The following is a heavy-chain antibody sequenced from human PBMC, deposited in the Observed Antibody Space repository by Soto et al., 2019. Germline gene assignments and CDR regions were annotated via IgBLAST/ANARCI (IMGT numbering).Heavy chain of an antibody. CDR1: GGTCSSYA. V-gene: IGHV3-23*01. CDR3: AKDPYDILTGYDYYYMDV. CDR2: ISGSGGST. D-gene: IGHD3-9*01. Sequence: PGVSLRLSCGAAGGTCSSYAMSCVRQAPGKGLEWVSAISGSGGSTYYADSVKGRFTISRDNSKNTLYLQMNSLRAEDTAVYYCAKDPYDILTGYDYYYMDVWGKGTTVTVSS. J-gene: IGHJ6*03.